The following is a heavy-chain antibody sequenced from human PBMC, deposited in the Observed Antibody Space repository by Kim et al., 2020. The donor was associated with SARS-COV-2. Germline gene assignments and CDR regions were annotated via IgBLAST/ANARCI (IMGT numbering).Heavy chain of an antibody. Sequence: SETLSLTCTVSGGSISYYYWSWIRQPPGKGLEWIGYVFDSGSTKYNPSLKSRLTISLDTSKKQFSLQLTSVTSADTSVYYCARGQYYYDVSVNRRCWYFDIWGRGTLVTVSS. CDR2: VFDSGST. V-gene: IGHV4-59*01. J-gene: IGHJ2*01. CDR3: ARGQYYYDVSVNRRCWYFDI. CDR1: GGSISYYY. D-gene: IGHD3-22*01.